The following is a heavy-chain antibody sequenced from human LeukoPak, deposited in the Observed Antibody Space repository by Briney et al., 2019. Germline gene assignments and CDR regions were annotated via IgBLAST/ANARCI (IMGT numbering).Heavy chain of an antibody. D-gene: IGHD3-10*01. CDR1: GFTFSSYG. CDR2: IWYDGSNK. Sequence: GGSLRLSCAASGFTFSSYGMHWVRQAPGKGLEWVAVIWYDGSNKYYADSVKGRFTISRDNSKNTLYLQMNSLRAEDTAVYYCARDLGDGEWLERCFDYWGQGTLVTVSS. V-gene: IGHV3-33*01. J-gene: IGHJ4*02. CDR3: ARDLGDGEWLERCFDY.